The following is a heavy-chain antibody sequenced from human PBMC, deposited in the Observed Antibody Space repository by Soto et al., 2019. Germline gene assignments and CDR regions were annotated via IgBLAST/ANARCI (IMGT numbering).Heavy chain of an antibody. CDR1: GFTFGDYA. J-gene: IGHJ3*02. CDR2: IRSKAYGGTT. V-gene: IGHV3-49*03. Sequence: HPGGSLRLSCTASGFTFGDYAMSWFRQAPGKGLEWVGFIRSKAYGGTTEYAASVKGRFTISRDDSKSIAYLQMNSLKTEDTAMYYCTRGPAPDDYGDPDAFDIWGQGTMVTVSS. CDR3: TRGPAPDDYGDPDAFDI. D-gene: IGHD4-17*01.